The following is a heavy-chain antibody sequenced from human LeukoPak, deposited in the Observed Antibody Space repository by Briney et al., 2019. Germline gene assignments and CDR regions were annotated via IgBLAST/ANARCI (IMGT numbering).Heavy chain of an antibody. V-gene: IGHV3-30*02. J-gene: IGHJ6*02. CDR2: IRYDGSNK. CDR1: GFPLSSYG. CDR3: AKDGYCSSTSCFPYYYGMDV. Sequence: GGSLRLSCAASGFPLSSYGMHWLRPAPGKGLEWVAFIRYDGSNKYYADSVKGRFTISRDNSRNTLYLQMNSLRAEDTVVYYCAKDGYCSSTSCFPYYYGMDVWGQGTTVTVSS. D-gene: IGHD2-2*03.